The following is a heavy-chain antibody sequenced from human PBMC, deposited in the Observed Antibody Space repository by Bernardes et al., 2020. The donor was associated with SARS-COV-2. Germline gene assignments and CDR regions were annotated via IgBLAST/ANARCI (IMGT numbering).Heavy chain of an antibody. CDR1: VFSLSPSGVG. J-gene: IGHJ4*02. Sequence: SGHTLGKPTQTLTLTCPFSVFSLSPSGVGVGWIRQPPGKALEWLALIYWDDDKRYSPSLKSRLTITKDTSKNQVVLTMTNMDPVDTATYYCAHRPGGFWSGYWVYWGQGTLVTVSS. CDR3: AHRPGGFWSGYWVY. D-gene: IGHD3-3*01. V-gene: IGHV2-5*02. CDR2: IYWDDDK.